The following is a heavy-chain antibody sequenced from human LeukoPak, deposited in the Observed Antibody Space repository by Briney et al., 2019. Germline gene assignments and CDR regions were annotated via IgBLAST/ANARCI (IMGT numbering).Heavy chain of an antibody. CDR2: IYTSGST. J-gene: IGHJ4*02. CDR1: GVSISSYY. Sequence: SETLSLTCTVSGVSISSYYWSWIRQPAGKGLEWIGRIYTSGSTNYNPSLKSRVTMSVDTSKNQISLKVNSVTAADTAVYYCARESYSSSYLFDFWGQGTLVTVSS. V-gene: IGHV4-4*07. CDR3: ARESYSSSYLFDF. D-gene: IGHD6-6*01.